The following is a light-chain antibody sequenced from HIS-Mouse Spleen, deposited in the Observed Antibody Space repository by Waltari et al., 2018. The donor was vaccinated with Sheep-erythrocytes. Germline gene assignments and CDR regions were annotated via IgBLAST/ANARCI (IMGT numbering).Light chain of an antibody. Sequence: QSALTHPASVSWSPGQSITISCTGTSSDVGGYNHVPWYQQHPGKAPKLMIYEVSNRPSGVSNRFSGSKSGNTASLTISGLQAEDEADYYCSSYTSSSTWVFGGGTKLTVL. V-gene: IGLV2-14*01. CDR1: SSDVGGYNH. CDR3: SSYTSSSTWV. CDR2: EVS. J-gene: IGLJ3*02.